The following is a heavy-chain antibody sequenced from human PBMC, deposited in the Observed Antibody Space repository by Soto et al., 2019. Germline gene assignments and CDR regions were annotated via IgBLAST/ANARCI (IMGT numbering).Heavy chain of an antibody. D-gene: IGHD6-13*01. Sequence: QVQLQESGPGLVKPSETLSLTCTVSGGSISGYYWSWIRQPPGKGLEWLGYIHYSGSTNYNPSLKSRVTILVDPSKNQFYMDLRSVTAADTAVYYCARVTWDEEQQLSSGGYYVDYWGQGTLVTVSS. V-gene: IGHV4-59*01. CDR1: GGSISGYY. J-gene: IGHJ4*02. CDR3: ARVTWDEEQQLSSGGYYVDY. CDR2: IHYSGST.